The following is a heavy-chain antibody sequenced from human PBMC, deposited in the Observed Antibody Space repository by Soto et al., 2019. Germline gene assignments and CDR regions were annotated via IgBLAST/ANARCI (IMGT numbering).Heavy chain of an antibody. CDR2: ISGSGGST. D-gene: IGHD3-16*01. V-gene: IGHV3-23*01. CDR3: AKHGQNTDWVIGLLGYFDY. J-gene: IGHJ4*02. Sequence: PGGSLRLSCAASGFTFSSYAMSWVRQAPGKGLEWVSAISGSGGSTYYADSVKGRFTISRDNSKNTLYLQMNSLRAEDTAVYYCAKHGQNTDWVIGLLGYFDYWGQGTLVTVSS. CDR1: GFTFSSYA.